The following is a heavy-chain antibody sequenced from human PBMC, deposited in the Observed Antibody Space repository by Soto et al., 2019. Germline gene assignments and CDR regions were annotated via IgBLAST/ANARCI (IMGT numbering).Heavy chain of an antibody. D-gene: IGHD3-10*01. CDR2: ISSYSGNT. Sequence: QVQLVQSGAEVRKPGASVKVSCKASGYTFINYGISWVRQAPGQGLEWMGWISSYSGNTSYAQHLQNRVTVTTDISASTVYVELRSLRSDDTAVYYCAGDPGLVRGVIVDYWGQGTLVTVSS. CDR1: GYTFINYG. V-gene: IGHV1-18*01. J-gene: IGHJ4*02. CDR3: AGDPGLVRGVIVDY.